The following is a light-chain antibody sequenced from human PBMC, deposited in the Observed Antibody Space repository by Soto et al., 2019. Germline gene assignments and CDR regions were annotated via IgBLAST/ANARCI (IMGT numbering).Light chain of an antibody. CDR1: QSVSSY. CDR2: DAS. CDR3: QQRSSWPPT. Sequence: ENVLKQSPATLSLSQGERAXXXXXACQSVSSYLAWYQQRPGQAXRLLIYDASXXAXGVXARISGSGSGTDFTLTISSLEPEDFAVYYCQQRSSWPPTFGQGTRLEIK. V-gene: IGKV3-11*01. J-gene: IGKJ5*01.